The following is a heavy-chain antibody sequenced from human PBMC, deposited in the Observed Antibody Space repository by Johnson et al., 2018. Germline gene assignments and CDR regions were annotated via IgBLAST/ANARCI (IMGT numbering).Heavy chain of an antibody. CDR2: ISSSSSYI. V-gene: IGHV3-21*01. CDR3: ARLGSSGDAFDI. Sequence: EVQLVESGGGLVKPGGSLRLSCAASGFTFSSYSMNWVRQAPGKGLEWVSSISSSSSYIYYAASVKGRFTISRDNAKNSLYLQMNSLRAEDTAVYYCARLGSSGDAFDIWGQGTMVTVSS. J-gene: IGHJ3*02. CDR1: GFTFSSYS. D-gene: IGHD3-22*01.